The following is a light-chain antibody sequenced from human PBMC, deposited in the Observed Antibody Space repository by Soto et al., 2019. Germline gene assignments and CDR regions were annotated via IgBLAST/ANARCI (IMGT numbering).Light chain of an antibody. Sequence: DIQMTQSPSSLYASVGDRVIITCRASQGISNHLAWYQQKPGKVPMLLIYAASTLQSGVPYRFSGSGSGTGFTLPISSLQPEEVATYYCQRYNSAPKAFGQGTKVEIK. J-gene: IGKJ1*01. CDR2: AAS. CDR1: QGISNH. CDR3: QRYNSAPKA. V-gene: IGKV1-27*01.